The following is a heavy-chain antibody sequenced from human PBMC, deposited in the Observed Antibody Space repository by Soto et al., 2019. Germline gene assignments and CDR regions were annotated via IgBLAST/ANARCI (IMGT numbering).Heavy chain of an antibody. CDR3: ARDVGITMVRGANYYYYGMDV. CDR1: GFTFSSYS. CDR2: ISSSSSYI. Sequence: GGSLRLSCAASGFTFSSYSMNWVRQAPGKGLEWVSSISSSSSYIYYADSVKGRFTISRDNAKNSLYLQMNSLRAEDTAVYYCARDVGITMVRGANYYYYGMDVWGQGTTVTVSS. D-gene: IGHD3-10*01. V-gene: IGHV3-21*01. J-gene: IGHJ6*02.